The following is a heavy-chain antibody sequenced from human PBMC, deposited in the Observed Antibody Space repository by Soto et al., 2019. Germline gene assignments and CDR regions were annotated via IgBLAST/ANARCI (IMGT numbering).Heavy chain of an antibody. J-gene: IGHJ6*02. D-gene: IGHD7-27*01. CDR1: GYTFIRYG. Sequence: ASVKVSCMASGYTFIRYGISWVRQAPGQGLEWMGWISPYNGHTKYAQKLQGRVTLTTDTSTNTTYMQLRSLRPNDTAVYFCAXVPLTRDWGYYYYAMDVWGPGTTVTVSS. V-gene: IGHV1-18*04. CDR2: ISPYNGHT. CDR3: AXVPLTRDWGYYYYAMDV.